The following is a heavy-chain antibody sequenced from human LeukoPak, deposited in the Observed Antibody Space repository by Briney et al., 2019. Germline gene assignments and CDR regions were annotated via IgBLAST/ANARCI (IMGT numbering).Heavy chain of an antibody. J-gene: IGHJ3*02. D-gene: IGHD3-3*01. CDR3: ARDSSLPDQSGSHAFDI. Sequence: SETLSLTCTVSGGSLSNYYWSWIRQPAGKGLEWIGRIYTSGSTNYNPSLKSRVTMSVDTSKNQFSLKLSSVTAADTAVYYCARDSSLPDQSGSHAFDIWGQGTMVTVSS. V-gene: IGHV4-4*07. CDR1: GGSLSNYY. CDR2: IYTSGST.